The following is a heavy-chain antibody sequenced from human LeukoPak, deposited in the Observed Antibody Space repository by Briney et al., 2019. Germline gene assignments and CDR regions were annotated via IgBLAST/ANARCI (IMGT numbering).Heavy chain of an antibody. D-gene: IGHD3-10*01. V-gene: IGHV4-39*07. CDR3: ARSDGYGLVGI. CDR2: IYSSGNT. Sequence: SQTLSLTCSVSGVSISSGSNYWGWIRQPPGKTLEWIGSIYSSGNTYYNPSLKSRVIILIDTAKNHFSLNLTSVTAADTAVYYCARSDGYGLVGIWGQGTMVTVSS. CDR1: GVSISSGSNY. J-gene: IGHJ3*02.